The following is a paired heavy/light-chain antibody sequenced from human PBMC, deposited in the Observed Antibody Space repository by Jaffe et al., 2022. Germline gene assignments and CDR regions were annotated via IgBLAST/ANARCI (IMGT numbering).Heavy chain of an antibody. J-gene: IGHJ4*02. CDR3: ARPRGPDYDYVWGSYRYTDLFDY. V-gene: IGHV3-48*03. D-gene: IGHD3-16*02. Sequence: EVQLVESGGGLVQPGGSLRLSCAASGFTFSSYEMNWVRQAPGKGLEWVSYISSSGSTIYYADSVKGRFTISRDNAKNSLYLQMNSLRAEDTAVYYCARPRGPDYDYVWGSYRYTDLFDYWGQGTLVTVSS. CDR2: ISSSGSTI. CDR1: GFTFSSYE.
Light chain of an antibody. Sequence: DIQMTQSPSSLSASVGDRVTITCRASQGISNYLAWYQQKPGKVPKLLIYAASTLQSGVPSRFSGSGSGTDFTLTISSLQPEDVATYYCQKYNSAPPGTFGPGTKVDIK. CDR3: QKYNSAPPGT. CDR2: AAS. J-gene: IGKJ3*01. V-gene: IGKV1-27*01. CDR1: QGISNY.